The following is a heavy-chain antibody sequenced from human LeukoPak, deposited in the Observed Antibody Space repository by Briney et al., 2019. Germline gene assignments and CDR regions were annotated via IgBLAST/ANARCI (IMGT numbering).Heavy chain of an antibody. J-gene: IGHJ4*02. CDR3: ARRGYHDSSGYDY. V-gene: IGHV3-7*01. CDR2: IKQDGREK. CDR1: GFSFSSYW. D-gene: IGHD3-22*01. Sequence: GGSLRLSCAASGFSFSSYWMSWVRQAPGKGLEWVANIKQDGREKYYVDSVKGRFTISRDNAKNSLYLQMNSLRAEDTAVYYCARRGYHDSSGYDYWGQGTLVTVSS.